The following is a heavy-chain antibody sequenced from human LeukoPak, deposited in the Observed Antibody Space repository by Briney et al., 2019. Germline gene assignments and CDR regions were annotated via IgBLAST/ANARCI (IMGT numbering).Heavy chain of an antibody. CDR1: GFTFSSYA. D-gene: IGHD3-22*01. CDR3: AREITYFYDSGGYWDAFDI. CDR2: ISYDGSNK. J-gene: IGHJ3*02. V-gene: IGHV3-30*14. Sequence: GGSLILSCAASGFTFSSYAMHWVRQAPGKGLEWVAVISYDGSNKYYADSVKGRFTISRDNSKNTLHLQMNSLRAEDTAVYYCAREITYFYDSGGYWDAFDIWGQGTMVTVSS.